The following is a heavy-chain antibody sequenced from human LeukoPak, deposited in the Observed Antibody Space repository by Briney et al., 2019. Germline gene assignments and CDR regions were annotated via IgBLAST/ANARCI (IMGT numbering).Heavy chain of an antibody. J-gene: IGHJ4*02. CDR3: ATAVAGTSLYFDY. Sequence: GGSLRLSCAASGFTFSSYWMSWVRQAPGKGLEWVANIKQDGSEKYYVDSVKGRFTISRDNAKNSLYLQMNSLRAEDTAVYYCATAVAGTSLYFDYWGQGTLVTVSS. V-gene: IGHV3-7*01. CDR1: GFTFSSYW. CDR2: IKQDGSEK. D-gene: IGHD6-19*01.